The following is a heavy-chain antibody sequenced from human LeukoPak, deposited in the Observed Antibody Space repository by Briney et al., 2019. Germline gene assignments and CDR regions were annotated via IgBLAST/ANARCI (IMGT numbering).Heavy chain of an antibody. Sequence: SQTLSLTCAISGDSFSSNSAAWNWIRQSPSRGLEWLGRTYYRSKWYNDYAVSVKSRITINPDTSKNQFSLQLNSVTPEDTAVYYCARDGNYYDSSGYYYYFDYWGQGTLVTVSS. CDR3: ARDGNYYDSSGYYYYFDY. V-gene: IGHV6-1*01. J-gene: IGHJ4*02. D-gene: IGHD3-22*01. CDR1: GDSFSSNSAA. CDR2: TYYRSKWYN.